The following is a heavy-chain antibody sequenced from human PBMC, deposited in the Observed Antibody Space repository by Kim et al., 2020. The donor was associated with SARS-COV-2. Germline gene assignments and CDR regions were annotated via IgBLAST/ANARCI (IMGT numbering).Heavy chain of an antibody. CDR2: IYPGDSDT. D-gene: IGHD5-12*01. V-gene: IGHV5-51*01. J-gene: IGHJ4*02. CDR1: GYSFTSYW. Sequence: GESLKISCKGSGYSFTSYWIGWVRQMPGKGLEWMGIIYPGDSDTRYSPSFQGQVTISADKSISTAYLQWSSLKASDTAMYYCARHEPVDRRDGYNLGIDYWGQGTLVTVSS. CDR3: ARHEPVDRRDGYNLGIDY.